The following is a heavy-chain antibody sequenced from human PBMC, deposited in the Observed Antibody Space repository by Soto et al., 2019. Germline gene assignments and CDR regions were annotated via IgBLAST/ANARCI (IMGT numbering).Heavy chain of an antibody. CDR1: GGSIGSFY. CDR2: IYASGTT. D-gene: IGHD3-3*02. Sequence: SETLSLTFTVSGGSIGSFYWSWIRQPPGGTLEWMGYIYASGTTTYNPSLESRVTMSVDMPNNEFSLDLTSVTAADTAVYYCARSHSFDGSIYHYYFDFWGQGTLVTVSS. CDR3: ARSHSFDGSIYHYYFDF. V-gene: IGHV4-59*01. J-gene: IGHJ4*02.